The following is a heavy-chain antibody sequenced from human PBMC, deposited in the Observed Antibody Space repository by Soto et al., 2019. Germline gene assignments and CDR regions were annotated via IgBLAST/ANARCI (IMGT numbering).Heavy chain of an antibody. D-gene: IGHD2-8*01. CDR1: GYTFSTYG. Sequence: QVQLVQSGAEVKKPGASVKVSCKASGYTFSTYGISWARQAPGQGLEWMGWISAYNGNSNNTQKLQGRVTMTTDTATDSAYMELRSLRSDDTAVYFCVRHGRVGVMKFDYHNGMDVWGQGTTVTVSS. CDR3: VRHGRVGVMKFDYHNGMDV. J-gene: IGHJ6*02. V-gene: IGHV1-18*01. CDR2: ISAYNGNS.